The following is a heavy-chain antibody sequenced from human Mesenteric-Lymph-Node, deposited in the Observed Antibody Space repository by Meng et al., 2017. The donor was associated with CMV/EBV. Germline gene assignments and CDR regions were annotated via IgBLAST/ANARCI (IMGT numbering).Heavy chain of an antibody. V-gene: IGHV4-34*01. CDR1: GGSFSGYY. D-gene: IGHD3-3*01. J-gene: IGHJ5*02. CDR2: INHSGST. CDR3: ARGWGRLVLRFTNWFDP. Sequence: SETLSHTCAVYGGSFSGYYWSWIRQPPGKGLEWIGEINHSGSTNYNPSLKSRVTISVDTSKNQFSLKLSSVTAADTAVYYCARGWGRLVLRFTNWFDPWGQGTLVTVSS.